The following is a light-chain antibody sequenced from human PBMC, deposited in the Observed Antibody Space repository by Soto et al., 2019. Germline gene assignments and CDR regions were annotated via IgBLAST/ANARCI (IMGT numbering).Light chain of an antibody. Sequence: SALTQPASVSGSPGQSITFSCTGTSSDIGGYNYVSWYHQHPGKAPQLMIYEVSNRPSRVSDRFSGSKSGTTASLTISGLQAEDEAYYYCTADTSSTTNYVFGSGTKLTVL. CDR2: EVS. J-gene: IGLJ1*01. V-gene: IGLV2-14*01. CDR3: TADTSSTTNYV. CDR1: SSDIGGYNY.